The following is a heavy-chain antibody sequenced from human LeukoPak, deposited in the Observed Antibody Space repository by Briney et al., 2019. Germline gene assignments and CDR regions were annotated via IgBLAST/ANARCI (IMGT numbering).Heavy chain of an antibody. J-gene: IGHJ1*01. D-gene: IGHD6-13*01. Sequence: SETLSLTCTVSGGSISSSSYYWGWIRQLPGKGLEWIGSIYYSGSTYYNPSLKSRVTISVDTSKNQFSLKLSSVTAADTAVYYCASPYSSSWYFQHWGQGTLVTVSS. CDR1: GGSISSSSYY. CDR3: ASPYSSSWYFQH. CDR2: IYYSGST. V-gene: IGHV4-39*07.